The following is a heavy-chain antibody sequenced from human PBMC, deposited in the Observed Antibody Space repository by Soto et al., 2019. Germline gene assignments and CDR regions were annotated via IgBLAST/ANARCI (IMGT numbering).Heavy chain of an antibody. CDR3: ARCIVGATPTVFYYYGMDV. CDR1: GYTFTSYG. CDR2: ISAYNGNT. Sequence: QVQLVQSGAEVKKPGASVKVSCKASGYTFTSYGISWVRQAPGQGLEWMGWISAYNGNTNYAQKLRGRVTMTTDTYTSTAYMELRSLRSDDTAVYYCARCIVGATPTVFYYYGMDVWGQGTTVTVSS. D-gene: IGHD1-26*01. J-gene: IGHJ6*02. V-gene: IGHV1-18*01.